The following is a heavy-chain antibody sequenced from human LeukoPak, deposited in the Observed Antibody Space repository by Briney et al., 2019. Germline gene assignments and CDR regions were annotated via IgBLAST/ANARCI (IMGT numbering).Heavy chain of an antibody. CDR2: INYGGTT. J-gene: IGHJ4*02. Sequence: SETLSLTCTVSGGXISSSDYYWSWIRQPPGKELVWIASINYGGTTYYNPSLKSRVTISVDTSKNQFSLRLSSVTAADTAVYLCARYVVYGSGKYYFDYWGQGSLVTVSS. CDR1: GGXISSSDYY. D-gene: IGHD3-10*01. V-gene: IGHV4-39*01. CDR3: ARYVVYGSGKYYFDY.